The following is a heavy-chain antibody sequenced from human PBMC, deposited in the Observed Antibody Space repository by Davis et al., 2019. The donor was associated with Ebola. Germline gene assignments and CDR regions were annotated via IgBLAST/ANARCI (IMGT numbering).Heavy chain of an antibody. CDR1: GITFRNVV. V-gene: IGHV3-23*01. J-gene: IGHJ6*02. D-gene: IGHD6-13*01. Sequence: GESLKISCAASGITFRNVVMSWVRQAPGRGLEWVSDSGGSGRTTYYADSVKGRFTVSRDNSKNTLYLQMNSLRAEDTAVYYCAKVIDSSSWYGYAMDVWGQGTTVTVSS. CDR3: AKVIDSSSWYGYAMDV. CDR2: SGGSGRTT.